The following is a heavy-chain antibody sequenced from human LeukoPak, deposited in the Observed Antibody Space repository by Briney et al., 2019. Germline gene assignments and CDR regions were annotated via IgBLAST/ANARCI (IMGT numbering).Heavy chain of an antibody. D-gene: IGHD5-18*01. J-gene: IGHJ4*02. V-gene: IGHV4-59*12. CDR2: IFYSGSP. CDR1: GGSISSYY. Sequence: SETLSLTCTVSGGSISSYYWSWIRQPPRKGLEWIGNIFYSGSPNYNPSLKSRVTISVDTSKNQFSLKLSAVTAADTAVYYCASSLPRGYSYGYFDYWGQGTLVTVSS. CDR3: ASSLPRGYSYGYFDY.